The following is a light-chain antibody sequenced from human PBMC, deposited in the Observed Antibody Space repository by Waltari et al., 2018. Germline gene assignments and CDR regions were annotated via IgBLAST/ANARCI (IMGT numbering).Light chain of an antibody. V-gene: IGKV3-15*01. CDR3: QQYNNWPFT. J-gene: IGKJ2*01. CDR1: QRISSN. Sequence: EIVMTQSPATLSVSPGQRATLSGRASQRISSNVAWYQQKPGQAPRLLIYGAANRAPGIPFRFSGSGSGTDFTLTISSLQSEDFAVYYCQQYNNWPFTFGQGTKLEIK. CDR2: GAA.